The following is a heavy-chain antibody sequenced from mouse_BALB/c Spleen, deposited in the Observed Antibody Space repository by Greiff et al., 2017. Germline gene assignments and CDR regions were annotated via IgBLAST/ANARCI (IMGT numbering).Heavy chain of an antibody. D-gene: IGHD2-3*01. V-gene: IGHV14-1*02. CDR2: IDPENGNT. J-gene: IGHJ2*01. CDR3: ASYDGYYAFDY. Sequence: VQLQQSGPELVKPGASVKISCKASGYTFTDYNMHWVKQSHGKSLEWIGWIDPENGNTIYDPKFQGKASITADTSSNTAYLQLSSLTSEDTAVYYCASYDGYYAFDYWGQGTTLTVSS. CDR1: GYTFTDYN.